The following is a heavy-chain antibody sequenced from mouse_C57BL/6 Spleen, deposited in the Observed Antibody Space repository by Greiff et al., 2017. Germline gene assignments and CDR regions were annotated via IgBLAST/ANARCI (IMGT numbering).Heavy chain of an antibody. D-gene: IGHD2-5*01. CDR1: GYTFTSYW. J-gene: IGHJ2*01. CDR3: ARSRNSNPFDY. V-gene: IGHV1-69*01. Sequence: QVQLQQPGAELVMPGASVKLSCKASGYTFTSYWMHWVKQRPGQGLEWIGEIDPADSYTNYNQKLKGKSTLTVDKSSSTAYIRLSSLTSEDSAVYDCARSRNSNPFDYWGQGTTLTVSS. CDR2: IDPADSYT.